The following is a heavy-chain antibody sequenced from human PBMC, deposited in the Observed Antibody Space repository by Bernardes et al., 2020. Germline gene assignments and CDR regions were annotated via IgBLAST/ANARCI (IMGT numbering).Heavy chain of an antibody. CDR2: ITHSGST. CDR1: GGSFSGYY. V-gene: IGHV4-34*01. Sequence: SETLSLTCAVYGGSFSGYYWSWIRQPPGKGLEWIGEITHSGSTNYNPSLKSRVTISVDSSKNQFSLKLSSVTAADTAVYYCARGRGYVRYCSSTSCSRSLDYGGKGTLVTVSS. D-gene: IGHD2-2*01. CDR3: ARGRGYVRYCSSTSCSRSLDY. J-gene: IGHJ4*02.